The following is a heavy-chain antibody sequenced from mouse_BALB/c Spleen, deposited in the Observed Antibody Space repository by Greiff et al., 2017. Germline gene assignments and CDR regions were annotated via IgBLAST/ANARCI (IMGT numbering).Heavy chain of an antibody. CDR1: GFTFSSYA. V-gene: IGHV5-9-3*01. CDR3: ARHEDYRYEPLYAMDY. J-gene: IGHJ4*01. Sequence: EVKLVESGGGLVKPGGSLKLSCAASGFTFSSYAMSWVRQTPEKRLEWVATISSGGSYTYYPDSVKGRFTISRDNAKNTLYLQMSSLRSEDTAMYYCARHEDYRYEPLYAMDYWGQGTSVTVSS. CDR2: ISSGGSYT. D-gene: IGHD2-14*01.